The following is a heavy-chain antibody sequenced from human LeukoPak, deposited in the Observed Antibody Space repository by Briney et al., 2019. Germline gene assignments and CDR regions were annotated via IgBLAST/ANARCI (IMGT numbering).Heavy chain of an antibody. J-gene: IGHJ5*02. CDR3: ARVNKMRSGILMGFDP. Sequence: ASVKVSCKASGYSFTGYYIHWVRQATGQGLEWMGWINPDSGVTNYAQKFQDRVIMTRDTSISTASMELSRLRSDDTAVYYCARVNKMRSGILMGFDPWGQGTLVTVSS. CDR1: GYSFTGYY. CDR2: INPDSGVT. D-gene: IGHD3-10*01. V-gene: IGHV1-2*02.